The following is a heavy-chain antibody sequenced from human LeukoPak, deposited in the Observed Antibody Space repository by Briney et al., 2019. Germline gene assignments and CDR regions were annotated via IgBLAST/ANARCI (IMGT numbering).Heavy chain of an antibody. D-gene: IGHD3-10*01. Sequence: GGSLRLSCAASGFTFSSYAMHWVRQAPGKGLEWVAVISYDGSNKYYADSVKGRFTISRDNSKNTLYLQMNSLRAEDTAVYYCASKENARGFGDFAGDAFDIWGQGTMVTVSS. CDR3: ASKENARGFGDFAGDAFDI. V-gene: IGHV3-30-3*01. CDR1: GFTFSSYA. CDR2: ISYDGSNK. J-gene: IGHJ3*02.